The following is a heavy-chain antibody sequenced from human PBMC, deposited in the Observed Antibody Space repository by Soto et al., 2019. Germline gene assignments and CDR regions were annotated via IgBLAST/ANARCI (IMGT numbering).Heavy chain of an antibody. J-gene: IGHJ6*02. D-gene: IGHD3-22*01. CDR2: ISYDEIKK. Sequence: GGSLRLSCAASGFTFRTYDMHWVRQAPGKGLEWVAFISYDEIKKYYADSVKGRFTISRDNSKNTLYLQMNSLRAEDTAVYYCAKSPYLDDNSGYYCYYGMDVWGRGTTVTVAS. CDR1: GFTFRTYD. V-gene: IGHV3-30*18. CDR3: AKSPYLDDNSGYYCYYGMDV.